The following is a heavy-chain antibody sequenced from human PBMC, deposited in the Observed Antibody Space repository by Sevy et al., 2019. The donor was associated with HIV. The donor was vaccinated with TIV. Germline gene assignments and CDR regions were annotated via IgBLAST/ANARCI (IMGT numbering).Heavy chain of an antibody. J-gene: IGHJ6*02. CDR1: EFTFSSYA. V-gene: IGHV3-23*01. Sequence: GGSLRLSCSASEFTFSSYAMSWVRQAPGKGLEWVSSISGSGRFTYYADFVEGRFIISRDNSKNRLSVQMNSLRAEGTAVYYGAKGFCSGATCPRDYYYYGMDVWGQWTTVTVSS. CDR3: AKGFCSGATCPRDYYYYGMDV. D-gene: IGHD2-15*01. CDR2: ISGSGRFT.